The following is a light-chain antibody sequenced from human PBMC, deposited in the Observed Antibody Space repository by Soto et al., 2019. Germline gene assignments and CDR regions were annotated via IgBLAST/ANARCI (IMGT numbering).Light chain of an antibody. CDR2: MAS. J-gene: IGKJ1*01. Sequence: DIQMTQSPSTLSASVGDRVTITCRASQSISTWLAWYQQKPWKAPKLLIYMASTLESGVPSRFSGSASGTEFTLTISSLQPDDFATYYCQQHNSYPSTFGKGTKVEIK. CDR3: QQHNSYPST. CDR1: QSISTW. V-gene: IGKV1-5*03.